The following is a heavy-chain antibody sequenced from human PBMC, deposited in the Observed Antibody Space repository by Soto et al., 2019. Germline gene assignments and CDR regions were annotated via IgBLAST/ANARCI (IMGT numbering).Heavy chain of an antibody. J-gene: IGHJ3*02. V-gene: IGHV3-23*01. Sequence: EVQLLESGGGLVQPGGSLRLSCAASGFTFSSYAMSWVRQAPGKGLEWVSAISGSGGSTYYADSVKGRFTISRDNSKNTLYLQMNGLRAEETAVYYCANSTLGVVVVVAATPSAFDILGQGTMVTVSS. D-gene: IGHD2-15*01. CDR2: ISGSGGST. CDR3: ANSTLGVVVVVAATPSAFDI. CDR1: GFTFSSYA.